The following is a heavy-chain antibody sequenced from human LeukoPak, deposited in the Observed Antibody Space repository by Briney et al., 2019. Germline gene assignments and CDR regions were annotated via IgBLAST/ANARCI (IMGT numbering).Heavy chain of an antibody. Sequence: GASVKVSCKASGYTFTGYYMHWVRQAPGQGLEWMGWINPNSGGTNYAQKFQGRVTMTRDTSISTAYMELSRLRSDDTAVYYCARVKSKVYDFWSGYLFDPWGQGTLVTVSS. D-gene: IGHD3-3*01. CDR2: INPNSGGT. CDR3: ARVKSKVYDFWSGYLFDP. CDR1: GYTFTGYY. J-gene: IGHJ5*02. V-gene: IGHV1-2*02.